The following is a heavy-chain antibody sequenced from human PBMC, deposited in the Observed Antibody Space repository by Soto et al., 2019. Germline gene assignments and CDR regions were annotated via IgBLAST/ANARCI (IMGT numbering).Heavy chain of an antibody. D-gene: IGHD2-15*01. V-gene: IGHV3-15*01. CDR1: GFTFSNAW. CDR2: IKSKTDGGTT. Sequence: GGSLRLSCAASGFTFSNAWMSWVRQAPGKGLEWVGRIKSKTDGGTTDYAAPVKGRFTISRDDSKNTLYLQMNSLKTEDTAVYYCTTRYPRVDCSGGSCQIDYFDYWGQGTLVTVSS. J-gene: IGHJ4*02. CDR3: TTRYPRVDCSGGSCQIDYFDY.